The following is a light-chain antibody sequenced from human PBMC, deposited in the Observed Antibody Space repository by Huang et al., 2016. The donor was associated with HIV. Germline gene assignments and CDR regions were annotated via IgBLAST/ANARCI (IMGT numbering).Light chain of an antibody. V-gene: IGKV4-1*01. Sequence: DIVMTQSPVSLAVSLGERATINCKSSQTILHDSNSRNYIAWYQQKPGQPTKLRIHWASIRKFGVPDRFIGSGSGTDFTLTSSSQQAEDVAVYYCQRYYSSPFTVGPGTNVDI. CDR3: QRYYSSPFT. CDR2: WAS. J-gene: IGKJ3*01. CDR1: QTILHDSNSRNY.